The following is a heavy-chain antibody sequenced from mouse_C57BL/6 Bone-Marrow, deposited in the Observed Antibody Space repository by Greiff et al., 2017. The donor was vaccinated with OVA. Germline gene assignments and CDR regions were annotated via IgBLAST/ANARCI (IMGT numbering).Heavy chain of an antibody. D-gene: IGHD2-5*01. J-gene: IGHJ4*01. V-gene: IGHV5-12*01. Sequence: EVKLMESGGGLVQPGGSLKLSCAASGFTFSDYYMYWVRQTPEKRLEWVAYISNGGGSTYYPDTVKGRFTISRDNAKNTLYLQVSRLKSKDTAMYYCARTYYSNPSYYAMDYWGQGTSVTVSS. CDR3: ARTYYSNPSYYAMDY. CDR1: GFTFSDYY. CDR2: ISNGGGST.